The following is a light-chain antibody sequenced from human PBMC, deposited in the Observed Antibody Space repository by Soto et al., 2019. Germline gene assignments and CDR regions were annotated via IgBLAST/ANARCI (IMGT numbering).Light chain of an antibody. CDR1: QSISSY. J-gene: IGKJ1*01. V-gene: IGKV1-39*01. Sequence: DIQMTQSPSSLSASVGDRVTITCRASQSISSYLNWYQQKPGKAPKLLIYAASSLQRGVPSRFSGSGSGTEFTLTISSLQPEDFATYYCQQSYSTPQTFGQGTKVQIK. CDR2: AAS. CDR3: QQSYSTPQT.